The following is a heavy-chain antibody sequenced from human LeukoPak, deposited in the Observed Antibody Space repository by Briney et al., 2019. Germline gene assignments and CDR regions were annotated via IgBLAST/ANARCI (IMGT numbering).Heavy chain of an antibody. D-gene: IGHD6-13*01. CDR2: IYYSGST. Sequence: SETLSLTCTVAGVSISSYYWSWVRQPAGKGLEWLGYIYYSGSTNYNPSLKSRVTISVDTSKNQFSLKLSSVAAADTAVYYCARHAAAGTYYYYGMDVWGQGTTVTVSS. J-gene: IGHJ6*02. CDR3: ARHAAAGTYYYYGMDV. V-gene: IGHV4-59*08. CDR1: GVSISSYY.